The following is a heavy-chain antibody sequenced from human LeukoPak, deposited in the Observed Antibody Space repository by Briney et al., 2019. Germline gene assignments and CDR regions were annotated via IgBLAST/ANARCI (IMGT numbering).Heavy chain of an antibody. D-gene: IGHD1-26*01. J-gene: IGHJ5*02. CDR1: GFTFSGYS. Sequence: GGSLRLSCAASGFTFSGYSMNWVRQAPGKGLEWVSSISSSSSYIYYADSVKGRFTISRDNAKNSLYLEMDSLRVEDTALYYCARTSDGNWFDPWGQGTLVTVSS. CDR3: ARTSDGNWFDP. CDR2: ISSSSSYI. V-gene: IGHV3-21*04.